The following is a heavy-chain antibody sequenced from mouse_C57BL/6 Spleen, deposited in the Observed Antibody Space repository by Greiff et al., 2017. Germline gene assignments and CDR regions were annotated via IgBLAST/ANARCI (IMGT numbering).Heavy chain of an antibody. J-gene: IGHJ4*01. CDR2: IYPSDSET. CDR1: GYTFTSYW. Sequence: QVQLKQPGAELVRPGSSVKLSCKASGYTFTSYWMDWVKQRPGQGLEWIGNIYPSDSETHYNQKFKDKATLTVDKASSTAYMQLSSLTSEDSAVYYCARSPVITTVVHAMDYWGQGTSVTVSS. D-gene: IGHD1-1*01. CDR3: ARSPVITTVVHAMDY. V-gene: IGHV1-61*01.